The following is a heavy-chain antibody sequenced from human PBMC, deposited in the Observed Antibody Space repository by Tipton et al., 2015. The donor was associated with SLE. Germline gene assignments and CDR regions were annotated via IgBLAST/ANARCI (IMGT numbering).Heavy chain of an antibody. Sequence: TLSLTCTVNYGSFRGYSWSWIRQPPGKGLEWIGEINHSGSTDYNPSLKSRVTISVDTSKNQFSLNLNFMTAADTAMYYCATSFNYYDSSGPEGWGQGTMVTVSS. J-gene: IGHJ3*01. D-gene: IGHD3-22*01. CDR3: ATSFNYYDSSGPEG. CDR1: YGSFRGYS. V-gene: IGHV4-34*01. CDR2: INHSGST.